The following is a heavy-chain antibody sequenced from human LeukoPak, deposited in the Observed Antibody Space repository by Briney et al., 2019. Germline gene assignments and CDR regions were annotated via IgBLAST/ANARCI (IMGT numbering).Heavy chain of an antibody. CDR1: GDSVSSSPYY. CDR3: ARYKFHNYFDP. J-gene: IGHJ5*02. V-gene: IGHV4-61*01. D-gene: IGHD5-24*01. CDR2: TFSTST. Sequence: SETLSLTCSVSGDSVSSSPYYWGWIRQPPGKGLEWIGNTFSTSTLYNASLRSRVTIVVDTSKNQFSLKLTSATAADTAIYFCARYKFHNYFDPWGQGTLVVVSS.